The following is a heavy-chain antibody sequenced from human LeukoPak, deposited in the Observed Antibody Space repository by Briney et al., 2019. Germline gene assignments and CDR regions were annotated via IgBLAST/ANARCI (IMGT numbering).Heavy chain of an antibody. D-gene: IGHD1-1*01. Sequence: SQTLSLTCAVSGGSISSGGYSWRWIRQPPGKGLEWIGCIYHSGSTYYNPSLKSRVTISVDRSKNQFSLKLSSVTAADTAVYYCARNSKRGTAHFDYWGQGTLVTVSS. CDR2: IYHSGST. CDR1: GGSISSGGYS. CDR3: ARNSKRGTAHFDY. J-gene: IGHJ4*02. V-gene: IGHV4-30-2*01.